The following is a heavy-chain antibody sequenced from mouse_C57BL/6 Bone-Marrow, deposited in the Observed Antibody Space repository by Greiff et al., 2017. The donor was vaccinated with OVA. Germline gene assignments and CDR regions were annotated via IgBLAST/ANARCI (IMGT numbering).Heavy chain of an antibody. CDR3: ATYDYDTMDY. CDR2: INPSTGGT. D-gene: IGHD2-4*01. V-gene: IGHV1-42*01. Sequence: VQLQQPGPELVKPGASVKISCKASGYSFTGYYMNWVKQSPEKSLEWIGEINPSTGGTTYNQKFKAKATLTVDKSSSTAYMQLKSLTSEDSAVDYCATYDYDTMDYWGQGNSVTVSS. J-gene: IGHJ4*01. CDR1: GYSFTGYY.